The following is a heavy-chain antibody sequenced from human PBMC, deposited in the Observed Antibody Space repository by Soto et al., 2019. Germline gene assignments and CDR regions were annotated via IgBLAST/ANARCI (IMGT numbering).Heavy chain of an antibody. CDR3: ETSFTTGAAAGSFDY. CDR2: ISGSGGST. CDR1: GFTFSSYA. Sequence: GGSLRLSCAASGFTFSSYAMSWVRQAPGKGLEWVSAISGSGGSTYYADSVKGRFTISRDNSKNTLYLQMNSLRAEDTAVYYCETSFTTGAAAGSFDYWGQGTLVTVSS. V-gene: IGHV3-23*01. D-gene: IGHD6-13*01. J-gene: IGHJ4*02.